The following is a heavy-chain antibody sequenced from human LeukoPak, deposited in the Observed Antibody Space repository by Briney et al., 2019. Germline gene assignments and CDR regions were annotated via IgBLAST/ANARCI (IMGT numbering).Heavy chain of an antibody. D-gene: IGHD2-2*01. CDR1: GYTFTSYG. CDR3: ARVAGYCSSTSCYPNWFDP. V-gene: IGHV1-18*01. Sequence: ASVKVSCKASGYTFTSYGISWVRQAPGQGLEWMGWISAYNGNTNYAQKFQGRVTITRNTSISTAYMELSSLRSEDTAVYYCARVAGYCSSTSCYPNWFDPWGQGTLVTVSS. CDR2: ISAYNGNT. J-gene: IGHJ5*02.